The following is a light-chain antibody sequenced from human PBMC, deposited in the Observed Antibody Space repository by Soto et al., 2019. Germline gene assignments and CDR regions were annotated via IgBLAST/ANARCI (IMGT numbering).Light chain of an antibody. Sequence: DIVMTQSPSSLSASVGDRVTITCRASQSISGFLHWYQHKPGQAPKLLIYAASTLQSGVPSQFSGSGSGTDFTLTISSLQPEDFATYYCHQTYSTPQTFGQGTQVQIK. J-gene: IGKJ1*01. CDR3: HQTYSTPQT. V-gene: IGKV1-39*01. CDR1: QSISGF. CDR2: AAS.